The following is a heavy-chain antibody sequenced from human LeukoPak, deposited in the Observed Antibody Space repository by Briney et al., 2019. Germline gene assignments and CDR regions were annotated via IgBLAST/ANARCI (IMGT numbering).Heavy chain of an antibody. J-gene: IGHJ3*02. CDR2: IYYSGGT. CDR1: GGSISSSSYY. D-gene: IGHD3-22*01. V-gene: IGHV4-39*07. CDR3: ARARLADYYDSSGSRYDAFDI. Sequence: PSETLSLTCTVPGGSISSSSYYWGWIRQPPGKGLEWIGSIYYSGGTYYNPSLKSRVTISVDTSKNQFSLKLSSVAAADTAVYYCARARLADYYDSSGSRYDAFDIWGQGTMVTVSS.